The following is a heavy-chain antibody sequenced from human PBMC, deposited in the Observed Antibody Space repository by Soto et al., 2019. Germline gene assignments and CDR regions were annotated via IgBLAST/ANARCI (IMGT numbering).Heavy chain of an antibody. V-gene: IGHV3-15*07. CDR1: GFPFNNAW. CDR2: VKTRDYGGTV. CDR3: TPYTTNVRWGFV. Sequence: EVQLVESGGGLVKPGGFLRLSCAASGFPFNNAWMNWVRQAPGKGLEWVGRVKTRDYGGTVDYAAPVKGRFIISRDDSISTMFLQLRSLQTEDKAVYYCTPYTTNVRWGFVWGQGTTVTVSS. D-gene: IGHD2-21*01. J-gene: IGHJ3*01.